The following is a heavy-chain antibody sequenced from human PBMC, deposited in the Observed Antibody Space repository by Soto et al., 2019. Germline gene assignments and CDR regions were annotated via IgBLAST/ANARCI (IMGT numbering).Heavy chain of an antibody. J-gene: IGHJ4*02. CDR1: GFTFSNAW. V-gene: IGHV3-15*01. Sequence: GGSLRLSCAASGFTFSNAWMSWVRQAPGKGLEWVGRIKSKTDGGTTDYAAPVKGRFTISRDDSKNTLYLQMNSLKTEDTAVYYCTTDKSLEWLFDDSLYDAIDYWGQGTLVTVSS. D-gene: IGHD3-3*01. CDR2: IKSKTDGGTT. CDR3: TTDKSLEWLFDDSLYDAIDY.